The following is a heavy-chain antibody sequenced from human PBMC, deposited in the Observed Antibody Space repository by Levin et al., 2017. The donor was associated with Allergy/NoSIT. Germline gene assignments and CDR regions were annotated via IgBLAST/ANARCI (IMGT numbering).Heavy chain of an antibody. CDR2: INSNGGST. V-gene: IGHV3-64D*06. J-gene: IGHJ5*02. CDR1: GFTFSSYA. CDR3: VRRFDP. Sequence: GESLKISCSASGFTFSSYAMHWVRQAPGKGLEYVSAINSNGGSTYYADSVKGRFTISRDNSKNTLYLQMSSLRVEDTAVYYCVRRFDPWGQGTLVTVSS.